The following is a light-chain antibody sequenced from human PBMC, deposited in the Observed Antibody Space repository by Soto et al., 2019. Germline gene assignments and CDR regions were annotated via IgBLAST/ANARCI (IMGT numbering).Light chain of an antibody. CDR2: LAS. Sequence: DIQMTQSPSSLSASVGDRVTISCRASQIISSFLNWYQQKPGKAPKLLICLASSLQSGVPSRFSGSGSGTDFTLTISSLQPEDFATYDCQQSYTVPLTFGQGTKVEIK. V-gene: IGKV1-39*01. CDR1: QIISSF. CDR3: QQSYTVPLT. J-gene: IGKJ1*01.